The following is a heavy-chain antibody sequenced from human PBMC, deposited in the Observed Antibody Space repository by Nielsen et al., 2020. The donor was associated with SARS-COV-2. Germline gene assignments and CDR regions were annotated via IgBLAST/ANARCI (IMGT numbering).Heavy chain of an antibody. V-gene: IGHV5-51*01. J-gene: IGHJ6*02. Sequence: GESLKIYCKGSGYSFTSYWIGWVRQMPGKGLEWMGIIYPGDSDTRYSPSFQGQVTISDDKSISTAYLQWSSLKASDTAMYYCATTLDLQYSGIDVWGQGTTVTVSS. D-gene: IGHD4-11*01. CDR1: GYSFTSYW. CDR2: IYPGDSDT. CDR3: ATTLDLQYSGIDV.